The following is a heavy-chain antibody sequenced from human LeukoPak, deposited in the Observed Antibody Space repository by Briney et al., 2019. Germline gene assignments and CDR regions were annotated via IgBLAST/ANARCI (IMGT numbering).Heavy chain of an antibody. D-gene: IGHD2-21*01. Sequence: GGSLRLSCAASGFTFSSYAMHWVRQAPGQGLEWVAVISYDGSNKYYADSVKGRFTISRDNSKNTLYLQMNSLRAEDTAVYYCARDPGERIDYWGQGTLVTVSS. V-gene: IGHV3-30-3*01. CDR3: ARDPGERIDY. CDR1: GFTFSSYA. J-gene: IGHJ4*02. CDR2: ISYDGSNK.